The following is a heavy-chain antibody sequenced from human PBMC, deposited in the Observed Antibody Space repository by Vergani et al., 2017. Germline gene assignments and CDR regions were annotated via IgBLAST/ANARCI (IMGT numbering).Heavy chain of an antibody. D-gene: IGHD1-14*01. CDR3: ARSPDTGDSMDS. CDR1: GSSVEVDEFS. J-gene: IGHJ4*02. Sequence: QVQLQESGPRLVKPSQTLSLTCTVSGSSVEVDEFSWSWIRQSPGKGLEWIGNIYFSGSTNYNPSLKSRVSMTVDTSKNQFFQKLTSVTAADTAVYFCARSPDTGDSMDSWGEGTLVTVSS. V-gene: IGHV4-30-4*08. CDR2: IYFSGST.